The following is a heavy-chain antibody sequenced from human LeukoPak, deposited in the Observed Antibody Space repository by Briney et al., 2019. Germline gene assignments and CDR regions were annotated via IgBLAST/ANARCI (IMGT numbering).Heavy chain of an antibody. CDR2: ISAYNGNT. CDR1: GYTFTRDG. Sequence: ASPKPSSKASGYTFTRDGITWVRQAPGHGLECLGGISAYNGNTNYAQKLQGRVTMTTDTSTSTAYMELRSLRYDDMAVYYCARDMYYYDSSGYFDYWGQGTLVTVSS. D-gene: IGHD3-22*01. J-gene: IGHJ4*02. V-gene: IGHV1-18*03. CDR3: ARDMYYYDSSGYFDY.